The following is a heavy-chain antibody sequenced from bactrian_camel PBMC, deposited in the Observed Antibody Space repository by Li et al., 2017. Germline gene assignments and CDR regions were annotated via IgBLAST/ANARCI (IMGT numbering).Heavy chain of an antibody. V-gene: IGHV3S67*01. CDR2: IDSDGRT. CDR3: AAVESTDLGLGELCQTSVGRDEFRY. J-gene: IGHJ4*01. Sequence: QLVESGGGSVQAGGSLRLSCAAPGYRYDTYCMGWFRQAPGKAREGIAVIDSDGRTRYADSVNGRYTISRDNAKKTLYLQMNDVKPDDSGTYICAAVESTDLGLGELCQTSVGRDEFRYWGQGTQVTVS. CDR1: GYRYDTYC. D-gene: IGHD1*01.